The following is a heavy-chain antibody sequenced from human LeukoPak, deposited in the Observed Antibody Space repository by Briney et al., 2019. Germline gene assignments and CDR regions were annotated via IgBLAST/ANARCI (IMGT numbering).Heavy chain of an antibody. V-gene: IGHV3-30-3*01. CDR1: GFTFSSYA. Sequence: GGSLRLSCAASGFTFSSYAMHWVRQAPGKGLEWVAVISYDGSNKYYADSVKGRFTISRDNSKNSLYLQMNSLRAEDTAVFYCARDQYDTWSRRGNFDSWGQGTLVIVSS. CDR3: ARDQYDTWSRRGNFDS. D-gene: IGHD3-3*01. J-gene: IGHJ4*02. CDR2: ISYDGSNK.